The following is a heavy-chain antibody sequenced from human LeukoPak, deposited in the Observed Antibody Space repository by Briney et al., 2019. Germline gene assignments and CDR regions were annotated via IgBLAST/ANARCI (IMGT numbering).Heavy chain of an antibody. CDR1: GYTFTSDD. Sequence: ASVTVSCKASGYTFTSDDINWVRQAPGQGVEWRGWVNLNSGNTGYAQKFQGRVTMTRNTATSTVYMDLSSLTSDDTAIYYCARRSDDYDSSAYYHWGLGTLVTVSS. CDR2: VNLNSGNT. CDR3: ARRSDDYDSSAYYH. D-gene: IGHD3-22*01. V-gene: IGHV1-8*01. J-gene: IGHJ4*02.